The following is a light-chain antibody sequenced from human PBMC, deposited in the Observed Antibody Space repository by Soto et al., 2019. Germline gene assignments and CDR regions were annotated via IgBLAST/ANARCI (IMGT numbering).Light chain of an antibody. CDR3: QQFNNLPYS. J-gene: IGKJ2*03. CDR1: QTVSSN. CDR2: GSF. V-gene: IGKV3-15*01. Sequence: EVVMTQSPATLSVTPGESATLSCRASQTVSSNLAWYQQNPGQAPRLLIDGSFTRATGVPARFSASRSGTEFTLTITSPQSEDFALYFCQQFNNLPYSFGQGAKVDIK.